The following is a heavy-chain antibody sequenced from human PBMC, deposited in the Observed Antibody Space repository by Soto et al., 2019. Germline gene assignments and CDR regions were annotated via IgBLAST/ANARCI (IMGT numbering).Heavy chain of an antibody. D-gene: IGHD6-13*01. Sequence: SETLSLTCTVSGGSISSGDYYWSWIRQPPGKGLEWIGYIYYSGSTYYNPSLKSRVTISVDTSKNQFSLKLSSVTAADTAVYYCARDLVAAARTDWFDPWGQGTLVTVSS. CDR2: IYYSGST. J-gene: IGHJ5*02. CDR1: GGSISSGDYY. V-gene: IGHV4-30-4*01. CDR3: ARDLVAAARTDWFDP.